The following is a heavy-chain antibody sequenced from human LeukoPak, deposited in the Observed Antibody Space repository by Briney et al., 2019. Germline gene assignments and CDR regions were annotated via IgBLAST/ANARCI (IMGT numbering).Heavy chain of an antibody. V-gene: IGHV1-69*05. D-gene: IGHD3-10*01. Sequence: SVKVSCKASGGTFSSYAISWVRQAPGQGLEWMGGIIPIFGTANYAQKFQGRVTITTDESTSTAYMELSSLRSEDTAVYYCARGAGYYYYMDVWGKGTTVTVSS. CDR2: IIPIFGTA. CDR3: ARGAGYYYYMDV. CDR1: GGTFSSYA. J-gene: IGHJ6*03.